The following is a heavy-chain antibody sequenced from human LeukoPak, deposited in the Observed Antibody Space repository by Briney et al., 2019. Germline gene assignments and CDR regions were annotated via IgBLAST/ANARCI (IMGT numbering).Heavy chain of an antibody. V-gene: IGHV4-34*01. Sequence: PSETLSLTCAVYGGSFSGYYWSWIRQPPGKGLEWIGEINHSGSTNYNPSLKSRVTISVDTSKNQFSLKLSSVTAADTAVYYCARSGRSSWYTDYWGQGTLVTVSS. CDR3: ARSGRSSWYTDY. CDR1: GGSFSGYY. J-gene: IGHJ4*02. D-gene: IGHD6-13*01. CDR2: INHSGST.